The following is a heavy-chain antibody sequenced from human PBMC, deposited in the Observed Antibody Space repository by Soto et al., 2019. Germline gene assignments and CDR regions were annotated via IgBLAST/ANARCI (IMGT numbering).Heavy chain of an antibody. J-gene: IGHJ4*02. CDR1: GFTFSSYS. D-gene: IGHD5-12*01. V-gene: IGHV3-21*01. Sequence: EVQLVESGGGLVKPGGSLRLSCAASGFTFSSYSMNWVRQAPGKGLEWVSSISSSSSYIYYADSVKGRFTISRDNAKNSVYLQMNSLRAEDTAVYYWARGSRGSYDYQDYWGQGTLVTVSS. CDR3: ARGSRGSYDYQDY. CDR2: ISSSSSYI.